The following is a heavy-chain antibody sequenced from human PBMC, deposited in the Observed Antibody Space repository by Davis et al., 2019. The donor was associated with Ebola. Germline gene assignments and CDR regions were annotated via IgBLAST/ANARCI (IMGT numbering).Heavy chain of an antibody. Sequence: GESLKISCAASGFTFSSHWMHWVRQAPGKGLLWVSRINNDGSRTTYADSVKGRFTISRDNAKNTLYLQMNSLRAEDTAVYYCTRDPRITIFGVVIRDDAFDIWGQGTMVTVSS. CDR2: INNDGSRT. V-gene: IGHV3-74*03. D-gene: IGHD3-3*01. CDR3: TRDPRITIFGVVIRDDAFDI. CDR1: GFTFSSHW. J-gene: IGHJ3*02.